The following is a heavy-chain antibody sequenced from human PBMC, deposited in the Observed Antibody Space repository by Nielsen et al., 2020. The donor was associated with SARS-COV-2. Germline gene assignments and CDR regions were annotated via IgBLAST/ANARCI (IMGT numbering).Heavy chain of an antibody. J-gene: IGHJ5*02. D-gene: IGHD2-2*01. Sequence: SETLSLTCTVPGGSISSYYWSWIRQPPGKGLEWIGYIYYSVSTNYNPSLKSRVTISVDTSKNQFSLKLSSVTAADTAVYYCARQGQLSWFDPWGQGTLVTVSS. CDR1: GGSISSYY. V-gene: IGHV4-59*01. CDR2: IYYSVST. CDR3: ARQGQLSWFDP.